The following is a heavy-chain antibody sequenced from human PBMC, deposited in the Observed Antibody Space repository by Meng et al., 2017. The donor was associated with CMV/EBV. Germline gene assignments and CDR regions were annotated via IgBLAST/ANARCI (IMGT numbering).Heavy chain of an antibody. J-gene: IGHJ5*02. CDR3: ARGLMVRGSRVNWFDP. V-gene: IGHV4-34*01. Sequence: QVQLQQWGAGLLKPSETLSLTCAVYGGSFSGYYWSWIRQPPGEGLEWIGEINHSGSTNYNPSLKSRVTISVDTSKNQFSLKLSSVTAADTAVYYCARGLMVRGSRVNWFDPWGQGTLVTVSS. D-gene: IGHD3-10*01. CDR1: GGSFSGYY. CDR2: INHSGST.